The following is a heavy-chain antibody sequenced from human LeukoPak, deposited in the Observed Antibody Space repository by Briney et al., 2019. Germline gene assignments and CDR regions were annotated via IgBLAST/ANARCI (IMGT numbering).Heavy chain of an antibody. V-gene: IGHV4-61*08. CDR3: ATAMATYSGTFDI. CDR1: GDPITSHSDY. J-gene: IGHJ3*02. D-gene: IGHD5-24*01. CDR2: IYDSGST. Sequence: PSETLSLTCTVSGDPITSHSDYKWTWIRQPPGKGLEWIGYIYDSGSTNYNPSLKSRVTISVDTSKNQFSLKLTSVTAADTAMYYCATAMATYSGTFDIWGQGTMVTVSS.